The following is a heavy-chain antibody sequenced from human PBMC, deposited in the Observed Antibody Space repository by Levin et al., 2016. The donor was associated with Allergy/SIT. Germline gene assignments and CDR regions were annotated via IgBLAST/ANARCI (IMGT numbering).Heavy chain of an antibody. CDR2: ISGSGGST. V-gene: IGHV3-23*01. J-gene: IGHJ4*02. CDR3: AKGTSGSGSYGAFDY. Sequence: GGSLRLSCAASGFTFSSYAMSWVRQAPGKGLEWVSAISGSGGSTYYADSVKGRFTISRDNSKNTLYLQMNSLRAEDTAVYYCAKGTSGSGSYGAFDYWGQGTLVTVSS. CDR1: GFTFSSYA. D-gene: IGHD3-10*01.